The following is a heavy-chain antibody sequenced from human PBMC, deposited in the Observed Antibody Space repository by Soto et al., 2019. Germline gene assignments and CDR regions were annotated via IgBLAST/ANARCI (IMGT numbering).Heavy chain of an antibody. V-gene: IGHV4-31*03. D-gene: IGHD4-17*01. Sequence: SETLSLTCTVSGGSISSGGYYWSWIRQHPGKGLEWIGYIYYSGSTYYNPSLKSRVTISVDTSKNQFSLKLSSVTAADTAVYYCARYMTTVTTRFDYYYYYGMDVWGQGTTVTVSS. CDR1: GGSISSGGYY. CDR3: ARYMTTVTTRFDYYYYYGMDV. CDR2: IYYSGST. J-gene: IGHJ6*02.